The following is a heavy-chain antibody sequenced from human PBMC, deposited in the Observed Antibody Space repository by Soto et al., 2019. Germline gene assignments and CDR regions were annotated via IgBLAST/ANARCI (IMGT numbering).Heavy chain of an antibody. D-gene: IGHD3-22*01. CDR2: ISGSGGST. V-gene: IGHV3-23*01. CDR1: GFTFSSYA. CDR3: ATIVVLLPLGMDG. Sequence: GGSLRLACAASGFTFSSYAMSWVRQAPGKGLEWVSAISGSGGSTYYADSVKGRFTISRDNSKNTLYLQMNSLRAEDTAVYYCATIVVLLPLGMDGWAQGTTVTVSS. J-gene: IGHJ6*02.